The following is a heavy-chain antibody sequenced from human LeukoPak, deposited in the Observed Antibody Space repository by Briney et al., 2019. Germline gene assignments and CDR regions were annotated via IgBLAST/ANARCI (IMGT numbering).Heavy chain of an antibody. CDR1: GGSISSYY. V-gene: IGHV4-59*01. CDR2: IYYSGST. Sequence: SETLSLTCTVSGGSISSYYWSWIRPPPGQGLEWIGYIYYSGSTNYNPSLKSRVTTSVDTSKTQFSLKLSSVTAADTAVYYCARWSGVVVVVAAAFDYWGQGTLVTVSS. J-gene: IGHJ4*02. CDR3: ARWSGVVVVVAAAFDY. D-gene: IGHD2-15*01.